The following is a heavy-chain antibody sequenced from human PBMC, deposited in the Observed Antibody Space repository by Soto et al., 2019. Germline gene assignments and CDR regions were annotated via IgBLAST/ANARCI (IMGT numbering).Heavy chain of an antibody. CDR1: GFTFSSYA. CDR2: ISGSGGST. Sequence: GGSLRLSCAASGFTFSSYAMSWVRQAPGKGLEWVSAISGSGGSTYYADSVKGRFTISRDNSKNTLYLQMNSLRAEDTAVYYCAKDIRIPMIVVVITPSFDYWGQGTLVTVSS. V-gene: IGHV3-23*01. J-gene: IGHJ4*02. CDR3: AKDIRIPMIVVVITPSFDY. D-gene: IGHD3-22*01.